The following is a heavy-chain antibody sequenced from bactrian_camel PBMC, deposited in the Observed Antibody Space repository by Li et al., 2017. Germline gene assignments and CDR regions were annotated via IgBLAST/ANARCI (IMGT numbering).Heavy chain of an antibody. J-gene: IGHJ6*01. CDR3: AAKLPFECYVDSSGADFDN. CDR2: RHRYGAT. D-gene: IGHD3*01. V-gene: IGHV3S53*01. Sequence: VQLVESGGGSVQAGGSLRLSCGASGSIYGDACVGWLRQAPGKERDWVATRHRYGATRYADSAKGRFTISKDTEKNTLYLQMSSLKHEDTAMYYCAAKLPFECYVDSSGADFDNWGRGTQVTVS. CDR1: GSIYGDAC.